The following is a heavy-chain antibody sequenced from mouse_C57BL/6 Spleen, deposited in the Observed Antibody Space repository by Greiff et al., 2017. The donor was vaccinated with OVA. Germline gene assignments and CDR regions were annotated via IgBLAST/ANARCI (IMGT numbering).Heavy chain of an antibody. J-gene: IGHJ1*03. D-gene: IGHD2-4*01. CDR2: IYPGNSDT. CDR1: GYTFTSYW. CDR3: TRVSMYDYVVGV. V-gene: IGHV1-5*01. Sequence: EVQLVESGTVLARPGASVKMSCKTSGYTFTSYWMHWVKQRPGQVLEWIGAIYPGNSDTSYNQKFKGTAKLTANTSASTAEMELSSMTNDDSAVEYCTRVSMYDYVVGVWGTGTTVTVSS.